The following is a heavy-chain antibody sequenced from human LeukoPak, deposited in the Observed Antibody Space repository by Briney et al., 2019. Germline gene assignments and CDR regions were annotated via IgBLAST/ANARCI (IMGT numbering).Heavy chain of an antibody. D-gene: IGHD4-4*01. CDR2: INHSGST. Sequence: PSETLSLTCTVSGGSISSYYWSWLRQPPGKGLEWIGEINHSGSTNYNPSLKSRVTISVDTSKNQFSLKLSSVTAADTAVYYCASFMTTHAYYYYYGMDVWGQGTTVTVSS. J-gene: IGHJ6*02. V-gene: IGHV4-34*01. CDR3: ASFMTTHAYYYYYGMDV. CDR1: GGSISSYY.